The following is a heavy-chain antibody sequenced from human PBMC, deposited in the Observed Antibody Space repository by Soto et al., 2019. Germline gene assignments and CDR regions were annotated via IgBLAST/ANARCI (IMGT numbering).Heavy chain of an antibody. CDR2: ISYDGSNK. Sequence: PGGSLRLSCAASGFTFSSYAMHWVRQAPGKGLEWVAVISYDGSNKYYADSVKGRFTISRDNSKNTLYLQMNSLRAEDTAVYYCARDGYDFWSGYYYTYYFDYWGQGTLVTVSS. CDR3: ARDGYDFWSGYYYTYYFDY. D-gene: IGHD3-3*01. J-gene: IGHJ4*02. CDR1: GFTFSSYA. V-gene: IGHV3-30-3*01.